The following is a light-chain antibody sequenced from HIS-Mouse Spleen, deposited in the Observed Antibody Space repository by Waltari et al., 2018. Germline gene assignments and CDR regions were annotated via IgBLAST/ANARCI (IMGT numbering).Light chain of an antibody. J-gene: IGKJ1*01. CDR2: GAS. CDR1: QSVSSN. V-gene: IGKV3-15*01. CDR3: QQYNNWPRT. Sequence: EIVMTQSPATLSVSPGARATLACRASQSVSSNLAWYQQKPGQAPRLLIYGASTRATGIPARFSGSGSGTEFTLTISSLQSEDFAVYYCQQYNNWPRTFGQETKVEIK.